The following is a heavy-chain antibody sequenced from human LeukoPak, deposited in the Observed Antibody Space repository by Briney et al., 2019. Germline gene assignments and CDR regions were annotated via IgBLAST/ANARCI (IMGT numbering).Heavy chain of an antibody. J-gene: IGHJ4*02. CDR2: IWYDGSNK. CDR1: GFTFSGYG. CDR3: AKDEVGGYYYDSSGPTWDY. Sequence: GGSLRLSCAASGFTFSGYGMHWVRQAPGKGLEWVAVIWYDGSNKYYADSVKGRFTISRDNSKNTLYLQMNSLRAEDTAVYYCAKDEVGGYYYDSSGPTWDYWGQGTLVTVSS. D-gene: IGHD3-22*01. V-gene: IGHV3-33*06.